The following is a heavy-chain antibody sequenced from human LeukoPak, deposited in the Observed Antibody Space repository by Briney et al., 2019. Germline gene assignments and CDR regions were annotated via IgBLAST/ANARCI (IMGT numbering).Heavy chain of an antibody. CDR1: GGSIKSSSYY. V-gene: IGHV4-39*01. Sequence: SETLSLTCTVSGGSIKSSSYYWGWIRQSPGKGLEWIGSIRYSGSTYYNPSLKSRVTISVDTSKNQFSLRLSSVTAADTAVYYCARSQTGDYGRADVWIDYWGQGTLVTVSS. CDR3: ARSQTGDYGRADVWIDY. CDR2: IRYSGST. D-gene: IGHD4-17*01. J-gene: IGHJ4*02.